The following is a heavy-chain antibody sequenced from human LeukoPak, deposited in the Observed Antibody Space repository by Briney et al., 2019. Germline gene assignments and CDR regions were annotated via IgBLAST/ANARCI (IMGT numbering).Heavy chain of an antibody. CDR2: ISSSGSTI. V-gene: IGHV3-48*03. D-gene: IGHD3-9*01. CDR1: GFTFSSYE. CDR3: ARGRGSYDILTGHYYYYYMDV. J-gene: IGHJ6*03. Sequence: GGSLRLSCAASGFTFSSYEMNWVRQAPGKGLEWVSYISSSGSTIYYADSVKGRFTISRDNAKNSLYLQMNSLRAEDTAVYYCARGRGSYDILTGHYYYYYMDVWGKGTTATISS.